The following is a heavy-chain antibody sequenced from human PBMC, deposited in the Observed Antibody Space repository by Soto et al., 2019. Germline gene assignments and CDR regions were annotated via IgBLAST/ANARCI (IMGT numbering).Heavy chain of an antibody. D-gene: IGHD6-13*01. CDR3: ARDLVTSSSWGNTTDV. V-gene: IGHV3-33*01. J-gene: IGHJ4*02. CDR1: GFTFNSYG. Sequence: QGQLVESGGGVVQPGRSLRLSCVASGFTFNSYGMHWVRQAPGKGLEWVAVIWYDGSRTFYADSVKGRFTISRDNSKNTLYLQMTSLGADDTAVYYCARDLVTSSSWGNTTDVWGKSTVVTVSS. CDR2: IWYDGSRT.